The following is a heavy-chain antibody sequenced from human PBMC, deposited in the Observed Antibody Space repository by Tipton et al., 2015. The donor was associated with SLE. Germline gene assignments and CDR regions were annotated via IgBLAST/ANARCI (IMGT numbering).Heavy chain of an antibody. D-gene: IGHD3-10*01. J-gene: IGHJ4*02. Sequence: SLRLSCAASGFTFDDYTMHWVRQAPGKGLEWVSLISWDGGSTYYADSVKGRFTISRDNSKNSLYLQMNSLRTEDTALYYCAKEASYYGSRSYFDYWGQGTLVTVSS. CDR3: AKEASYYGSRSYFDY. CDR1: GFTFDDYT. CDR2: ISWDGGST. V-gene: IGHV3-43*01.